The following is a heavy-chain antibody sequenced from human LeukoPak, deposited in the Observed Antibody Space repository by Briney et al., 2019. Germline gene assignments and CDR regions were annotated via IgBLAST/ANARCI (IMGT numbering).Heavy chain of an antibody. V-gene: IGHV3-30*18. CDR1: GFTFSSYG. Sequence: GGSLRLSCAASGFTFSSYGMHWVRQAPGKGLEWVAVISYDGSNKYYADSVKGRFTISRDNSKNTLYLQMNSLRAEDTAVYYCAKDLYSSSWYPYYFDYWGQGTLVTVSS. CDR3: AKDLYSSSWYPYYFDY. J-gene: IGHJ4*02. D-gene: IGHD6-13*01. CDR2: ISYDGSNK.